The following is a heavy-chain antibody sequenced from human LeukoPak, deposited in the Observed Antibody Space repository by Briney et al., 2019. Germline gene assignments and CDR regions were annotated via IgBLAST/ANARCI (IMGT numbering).Heavy chain of an antibody. CDR2: MSWTSGSI. D-gene: IGHD6-19*01. CDR1: GFTSEDYA. CDR3: AKALSPSVAGPDNWFDH. Sequence: GRSLRLSCAASGFTSEDYAMHCGRQAPGNGLEWVSGMSWTSGSIGYADSVKGRFTISRDNAKNSLYLQMNSLRAEDTALYYCAKALSPSVAGPDNWFDHWGQGTLVTVSS. J-gene: IGHJ5*02. V-gene: IGHV3-9*02.